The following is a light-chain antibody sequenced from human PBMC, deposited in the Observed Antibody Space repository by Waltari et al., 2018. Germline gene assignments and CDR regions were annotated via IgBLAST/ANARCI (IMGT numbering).Light chain of an antibody. J-gene: IGLJ1*01. V-gene: IGLV2-14*01. CDR3: SSYTSSDSLV. CDR1: SSDVGGQNH. CDR2: DVS. Sequence: QSALTQPASVSGSPGQSITFSCSGSSSDVGGQNHVSWYQHHPGKAPKLRIYDVSNRPSGTSHRFSASKSGNAASLTSSGLQAEDEADYYCSSYTSSDSLVFGTGTAVTVL.